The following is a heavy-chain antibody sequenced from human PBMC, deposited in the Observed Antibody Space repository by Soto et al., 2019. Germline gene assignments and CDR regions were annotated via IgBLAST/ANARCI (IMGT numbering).Heavy chain of an antibody. J-gene: IGHJ4*02. CDR2: IRQDGSEK. Sequence: PGGSLRLSCEASGFTFSDHWMTWVRQAPGKGLEWVANIRQDGSEKYYVDSVKGRFTVSRDNAMNSLFLQMDNLRAEDSAVYYCARRTYDVKYYGVFDYWGQGTMVTVSS. CDR1: GFTFSDHW. V-gene: IGHV3-7*03. D-gene: IGHD3-3*01. CDR3: ARRTYDVKYYGVFDY.